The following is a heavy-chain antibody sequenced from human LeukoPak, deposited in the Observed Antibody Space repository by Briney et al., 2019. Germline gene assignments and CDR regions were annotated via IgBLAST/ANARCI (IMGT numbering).Heavy chain of an antibody. Sequence: PGGSLRLSCAASGFTLCNYGMNWVRQGPGKGLEWVSYISSSSSTIYYADSVKGRFTISRDNPKNTLYLQVNSLRAEDTAVYYCAKGVVGASSAAAAGYFENWGQGTLVTVSS. CDR3: AKGVVGASSAAAAGYFEN. J-gene: IGHJ4*02. CDR1: GFTLCNYG. V-gene: IGHV3-48*01. CDR2: ISSSSSTI. D-gene: IGHD1-26*01.